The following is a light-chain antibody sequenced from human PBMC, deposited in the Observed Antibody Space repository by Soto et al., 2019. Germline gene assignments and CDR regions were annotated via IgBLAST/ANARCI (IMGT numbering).Light chain of an antibody. Sequence: DIQMTQSPSSVSASVGDRVTITCRTSQGISSWLAWYQQKPGKAPGLLIYAASSLQSGVPSRFSGSRSGTDFTLSISSLQPEDFATYSGQPANSLPLTFGEATKVEIK. J-gene: IGKJ4*01. CDR3: QPANSLPLT. CDR2: AAS. V-gene: IGKV1-12*01. CDR1: QGISSW.